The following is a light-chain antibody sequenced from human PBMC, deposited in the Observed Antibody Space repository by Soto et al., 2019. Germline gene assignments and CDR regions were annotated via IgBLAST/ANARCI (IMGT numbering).Light chain of an antibody. CDR3: QQYNGFWT. Sequence: DIQMTQSPSTSVGERLTITCRASQSISGSLAWYQQKPGKAPKLLIYEASNLKSGVPSRFSGSGSGTEYTLTISSLQPDDSASYYCQQYNGFWTFGQGTRVEIK. V-gene: IGKV1-5*03. J-gene: IGKJ1*01. CDR2: EAS. CDR1: QSISGS.